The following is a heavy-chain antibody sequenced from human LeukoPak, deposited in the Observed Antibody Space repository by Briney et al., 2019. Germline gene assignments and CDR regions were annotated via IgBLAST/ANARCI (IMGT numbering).Heavy chain of an antibody. CDR2: IGTAGDT. CDR1: GFTFSSYD. Sequence: GGALRLSCAASGFTFSSYDMHWVRQATGKGLEWVSAIGTAGDTYYPGSVKGRFTISRENAKNSLYLQMNSLRAGDTAVYYCARGLSGAVAGIGAFDIWGQGTMVTASS. V-gene: IGHV3-13*01. J-gene: IGHJ3*02. D-gene: IGHD6-19*01. CDR3: ARGLSGAVAGIGAFDI.